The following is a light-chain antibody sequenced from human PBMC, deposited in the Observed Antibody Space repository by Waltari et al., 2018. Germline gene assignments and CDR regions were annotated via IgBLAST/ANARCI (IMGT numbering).Light chain of an antibody. Sequence: DIVMTQTALSLPVTPGEPASISCRSSQSLLHSGGKTYLYWYVQKPGQSPQLLIHEVSNRDSGVPDRFSGSGSGTDFTLTISRVEAEDVGIYYCRQGIQLPLTFGGGTKVEIK. J-gene: IGKJ4*01. V-gene: IGKV2D-29*02. CDR3: RQGIQLPLT. CDR1: QSLLHSGGKTY. CDR2: EVS.